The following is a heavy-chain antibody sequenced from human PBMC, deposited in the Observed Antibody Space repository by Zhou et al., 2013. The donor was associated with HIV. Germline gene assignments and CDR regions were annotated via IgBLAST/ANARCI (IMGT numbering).Heavy chain of an antibody. CDR2: IIPIFGTP. J-gene: IGHJ6*03. CDR3: AHSSGWFDSFYMDV. Sequence: QVQLVQSGAEVKKPGSSVKVSCKASGGTFSTSGINWVRQAPGQGLEWMAGIIPIFGTPNDAQKFQGRVTISTDESTSTVYMELRSLRSEDTAIYYCAHSSGWFDSFYMDVWGKGTTVTVSS. D-gene: IGHD6-19*01. V-gene: IGHV1-69*05. CDR1: GGTFSTSG.